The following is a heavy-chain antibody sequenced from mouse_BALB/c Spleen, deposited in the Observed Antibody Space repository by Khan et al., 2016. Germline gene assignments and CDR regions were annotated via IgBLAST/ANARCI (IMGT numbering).Heavy chain of an antibody. CDR2: ISSGGSYT. CDR1: GFNFSSYT. J-gene: IGHJ3*01. D-gene: IGHD3-1*01. V-gene: IGHV5-6-4*01. CDR3: TRDSSGGFAY. Sequence: EVELVESGGGLVKPGGSLKLSCAASGFNFSSYTMSWVRQTPEKRLEWVATISSGGSYTYYPDNMKGRFTNSRDSAKNTLYLQLSSRKYEDTAMYYCTRDSSGGFAYWGQGTLVTVSA.